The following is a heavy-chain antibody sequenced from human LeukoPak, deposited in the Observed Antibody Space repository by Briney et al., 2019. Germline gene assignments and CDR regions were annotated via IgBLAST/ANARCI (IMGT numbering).Heavy chain of an antibody. V-gene: IGHV3-7*03. CDR3: ATGVGITMVRGPFDY. J-gene: IGHJ4*02. CDR2: IKQDGTEK. D-gene: IGHD3-10*01. CDR1: GFTFRNYW. Sequence: PGGSLRLSCAASGFTFRNYWMSWVRQAPGKGLEWVANIKQDGTEKYYVDSVKGRFTISRDNAKNSLYLQMNSLRVEDTAVYYCATGVGITMVRGPFDYWGQGTLVTVSS.